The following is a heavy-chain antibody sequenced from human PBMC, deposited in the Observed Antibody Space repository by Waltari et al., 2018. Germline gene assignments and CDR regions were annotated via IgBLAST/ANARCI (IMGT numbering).Heavy chain of an antibody. D-gene: IGHD7-27*01. CDR3: ARDWGYFDY. CDR2: IKQDGSDK. CDR1: GFTFSTYG. J-gene: IGHJ4*02. Sequence: EVQLVQSGGGLVQPGGSLRLSCAASGFTFSTYGMSWVRQAPGKGLEGVASIKQDGSDKYYVDSVKGRFTISRDNAKNSLYLQMNSLRAEDTAVYYCARDWGYFDYCGQGTLLTVSS. V-gene: IGHV3-7*01.